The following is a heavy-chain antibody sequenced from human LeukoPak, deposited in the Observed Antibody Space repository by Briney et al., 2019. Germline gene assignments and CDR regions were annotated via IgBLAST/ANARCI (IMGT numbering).Heavy chain of an antibody. CDR3: ARSCRILDIVATIRARLGGNGFDI. J-gene: IGHJ3*02. Sequence: SETLSLTCTVSGGSISSYYWSWIRQPPGKGLEWIGYIYYNGSTNYNPSLKSRVTISVDTSKNQFSLKLSSVTAADKAVYYCARSCRILDIVATIRARLGGNGFDIWGQGTMVTVSS. CDR2: IYYNGST. D-gene: IGHD5-12*01. V-gene: IGHV4-59*12. CDR1: GGSISSYY.